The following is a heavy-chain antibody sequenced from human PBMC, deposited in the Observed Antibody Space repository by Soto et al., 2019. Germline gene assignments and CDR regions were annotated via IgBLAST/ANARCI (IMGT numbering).Heavy chain of an antibody. D-gene: IGHD1-26*01. CDR1: GGSFSGYY. CDR2: INHSGST. Sequence: QVQLQQWGAGLLKPSETLSLTCAVYGGSFSGYYWRWIRQPPGKGLEWIGEINHSGSTNYNPSLKSRVTISVDTSKNQFSLKLSSVTAADTAVYYCARGHVPRDIVGATGDYYYYGMDVWGQGTTVTVSS. CDR3: ARGHVPRDIVGATGDYYYYGMDV. J-gene: IGHJ6*02. V-gene: IGHV4-34*01.